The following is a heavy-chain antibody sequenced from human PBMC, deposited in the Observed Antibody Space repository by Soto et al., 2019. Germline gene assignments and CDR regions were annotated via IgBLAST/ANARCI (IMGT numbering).Heavy chain of an antibody. CDR1: GGSISSSSYY. J-gene: IGHJ6*02. D-gene: IGHD1-20*01. V-gene: IGHV4-39*01. Sequence: SETRCLTCTVSGGSISSSSYYGGWIRQPPGKGLEWIGSIYYSGSTYYNPSLKSRVTISVDTSKNQFSLKLSSVTAADTAVYYCARHEGDNWNYYYGMDVWGQGTTVTVSS. CDR3: ARHEGDNWNYYYGMDV. CDR2: IYYSGST.